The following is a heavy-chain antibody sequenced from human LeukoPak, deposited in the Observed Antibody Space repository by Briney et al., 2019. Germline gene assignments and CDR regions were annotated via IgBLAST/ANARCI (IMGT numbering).Heavy chain of an antibody. D-gene: IGHD7-27*01. CDR1: GGSISTYY. Sequence: PSETLSLTCTVSGGSISTYYWSWIRQPPGKGLEWIGYIFYSGSTNYNPSLKSRVTISLDTSKNQFSLRLSSVTAADTAVYYCARESSFNNWGQGGDIDYWGQGTLVTVSS. CDR3: ARESSFNNWGQGGDIDY. V-gene: IGHV4-59*01. J-gene: IGHJ4*02. CDR2: IFYSGST.